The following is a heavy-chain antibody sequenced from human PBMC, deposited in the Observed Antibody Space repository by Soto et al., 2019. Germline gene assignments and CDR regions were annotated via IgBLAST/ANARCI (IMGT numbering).Heavy chain of an antibody. D-gene: IGHD1-26*01. J-gene: IGHJ4*02. Sequence: SETLSLTCTVSGGSISPHYWSWIRQPPGKGLEWIGYIFYSGSTTYNPSLQSRVTISVDTSKNQFSLRLTSVTTADTAVYYCARMDNSAGATPFDYWGQGTLVTVSS. V-gene: IGHV4-59*08. CDR1: GGSISPHY. CDR2: IFYSGST. CDR3: ARMDNSAGATPFDY.